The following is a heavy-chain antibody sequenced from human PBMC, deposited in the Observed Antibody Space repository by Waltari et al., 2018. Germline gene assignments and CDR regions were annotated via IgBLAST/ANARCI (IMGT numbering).Heavy chain of an antibody. D-gene: IGHD6-19*01. J-gene: IGHJ6*02. CDR3: ARDHTGIAVAGPHYYGMDV. Sequence: QVQLVQSGAEVKKPGSSVKVSCKASGGTFSSYAIRWVRKAPGQGLEWMGGIIPIFGTANYAQKFQGRVTITTDESTSTAYMELSSLRSEDTAVYYCARDHTGIAVAGPHYYGMDVWGQGTTVTVSS. V-gene: IGHV1-69*05. CDR1: GGTFSSYA. CDR2: IIPIFGTA.